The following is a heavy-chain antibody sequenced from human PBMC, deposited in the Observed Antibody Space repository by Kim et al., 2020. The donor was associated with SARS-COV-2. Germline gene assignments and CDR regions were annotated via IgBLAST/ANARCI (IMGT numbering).Heavy chain of an antibody. J-gene: IGHJ4*01. CDR1: RDTFNTYS. CDR2: ITPILDVA. CDR3: ARDYSLGTLTALDY. D-gene: IGHD4-17*01. V-gene: IGHV1-69*04. Sequence: SVKVSCKASRDTFNTYSIHWVRQAPGQGLEWMGRITPILDVANYAQNFQDRLTITADKSTTTVYMEMRSLISEDTAIYYCARDYSLGTLTALDYWGQGAQVTVSS.